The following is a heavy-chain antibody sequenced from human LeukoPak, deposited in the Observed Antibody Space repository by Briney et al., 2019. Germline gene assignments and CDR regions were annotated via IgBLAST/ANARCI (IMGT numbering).Heavy chain of an antibody. CDR3: ARDSEIAAAGMGYFDY. CDR1: GFTFDDYG. V-gene: IGHV3-20*04. D-gene: IGHD6-13*01. Sequence: GGSLRLSCAASGFTFDDYGMSWVRQAPGKGLEWVSGINWNGGSTVYADSVKGRFTISRDNAKNSLYLQMNSLRAEDTALYYCARDSEIAAAGMGYFDYWGQGTLVTVSS. CDR2: INWNGGST. J-gene: IGHJ4*02.